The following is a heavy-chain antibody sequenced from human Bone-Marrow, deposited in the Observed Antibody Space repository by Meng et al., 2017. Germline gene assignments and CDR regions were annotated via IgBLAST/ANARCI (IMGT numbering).Heavy chain of an antibody. Sequence: VHLVQSGAEVKKPGASVKVSCKASGYTFISSAINWVRQAVGQGLEWLGWMNPNSGTAVYAQSFQGRVTMTRDTSTDTAYLELSSLRSEDTALYYCARGKDSSDYYIFASWGQGTLVTVSS. D-gene: IGHD6-25*01. CDR3: ARGKDSSDYYIFAS. J-gene: IGHJ4*02. CDR1: GYTFISSA. CDR2: MNPNSGTA. V-gene: IGHV1-8*02.